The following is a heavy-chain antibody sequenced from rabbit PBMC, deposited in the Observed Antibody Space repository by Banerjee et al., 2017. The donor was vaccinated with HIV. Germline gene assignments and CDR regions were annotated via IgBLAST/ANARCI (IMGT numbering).Heavy chain of an antibody. Sequence: QEQLVESGGGLVQPEGSLTLTCKASGFTLSSSDYMCWVRQAPGKGLEWIGCIVAGSSGSTYSASWAKGRFTISKTSSTTVTLQMTSLTAADTATYFCARAGGFENYFNLWGPGTLVT. CDR1: GFTLSSSDY. V-gene: IGHV1S45*01. CDR3: ARAGGFENYFNL. D-gene: IGHD1-1*01. J-gene: IGHJ4*01. CDR2: IVAGSSGST.